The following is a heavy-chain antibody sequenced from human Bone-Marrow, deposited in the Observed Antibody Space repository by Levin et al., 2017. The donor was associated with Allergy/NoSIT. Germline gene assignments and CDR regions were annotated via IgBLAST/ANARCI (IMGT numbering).Heavy chain of an antibody. CDR1: GGSISPYY. Sequence: KASETLSLTCTVSGGSISPYYWYWIRQPPGKGLEWLGYIHHSGKINYNPSLKSRVTISLDTSKNQFSLNLNSVTAADTAVYYCARDRSWVSATWYFDLWGRGTLVTVSS. CDR2: IHHSGKI. D-gene: IGHD2-15*01. CDR3: ARDRSWVSATWYFDL. V-gene: IGHV4-59*01. J-gene: IGHJ2*01.